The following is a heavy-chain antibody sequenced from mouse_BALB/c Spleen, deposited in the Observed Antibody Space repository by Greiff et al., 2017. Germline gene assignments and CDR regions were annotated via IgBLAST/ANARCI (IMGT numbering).Heavy chain of an antibody. J-gene: IGHJ2*01. D-gene: IGHD6-1*01. CDR1: GFTFSSYA. CDR3: ARQRGPLDY. CDR2: ISSGGGST. V-gene: IGHV5-12-1*01. Sequence: EVKLVESGGGLVKPGGSLKLSCAASGFTFSSYAMSWVRQTPEKRLEWVAYISSGGGSTYYPDTVKGRFTISRDNAKNTLYLQMSSLKSEDTAMYYCARQRGPLDYWGQGTTLTVSS.